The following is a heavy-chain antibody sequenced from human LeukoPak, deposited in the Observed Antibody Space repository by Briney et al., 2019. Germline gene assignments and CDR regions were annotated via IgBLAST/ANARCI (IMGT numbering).Heavy chain of an antibody. CDR3: ARDVWVGRYYYDSSGSFDY. CDR2: ISYEGRNK. D-gene: IGHD3-22*01. J-gene: IGHJ4*02. CDR1: GFTFSSYA. Sequence: QSGGSLRLSCAASGFTFSSYAMHWLPQAPGKGLEWVAVISYEGRNKYYADSVKGRFTSSRDNSKNTLYLQMNSLRAEDTAVYYCARDVWVGRYYYDSSGSFDYWGQGTVVTVSS. V-gene: IGHV3-30*04.